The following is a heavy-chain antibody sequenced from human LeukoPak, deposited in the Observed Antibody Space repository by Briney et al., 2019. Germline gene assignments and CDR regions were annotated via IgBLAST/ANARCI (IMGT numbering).Heavy chain of an antibody. V-gene: IGHV3-74*01. Sequence: GGTLRLSCAASGFTFSGYWMHWVRQAPGKGVVWGSRIYTDGSLTISAHSVKGRFTVPRDNAKNMLYLQMNSLRAEDTGVYYCARDRYYGCNSHAFDIWGQGTLVTVSS. CDR2: IYTDGSLT. D-gene: IGHD4-23*01. CDR1: GFTFSGYW. CDR3: ARDRYYGCNSHAFDI. J-gene: IGHJ3*02.